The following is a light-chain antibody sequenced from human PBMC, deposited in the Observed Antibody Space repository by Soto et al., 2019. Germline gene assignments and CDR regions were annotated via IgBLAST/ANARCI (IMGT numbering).Light chain of an antibody. J-gene: IGKJ1*01. CDR1: QSVSSN. CDR3: QHYHNRPPWT. V-gene: IGKV3-15*01. CDR2: GAS. Sequence: EIVMTQSPATLSVSPGERATLSCRASQSVSSNLAWYQQKPGQAPRLLIYGASTRATGIPARFSGSGSGTHFTLTTSRLQSEDFRVYYRQHYHNRPPWTFGQGTKVEIK.